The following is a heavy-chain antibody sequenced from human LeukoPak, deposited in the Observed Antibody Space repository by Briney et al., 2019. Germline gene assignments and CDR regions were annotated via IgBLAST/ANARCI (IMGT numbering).Heavy chain of an antibody. V-gene: IGHV3-74*01. D-gene: IGHD1-26*01. CDR1: GFTFISYW. CDR2: INSDGSST. Sequence: GGSLRLSCAASGFTFISYWMHWVRQAPGKGPVWVSRINSDGSSTSYADSVKGRFTISTDNAKSTLYLQMNSLRAEDTAVYYCARGYSGTYRIDYWGKGTLVTVSS. CDR3: ARGYSGTYRIDY. J-gene: IGHJ4*02.